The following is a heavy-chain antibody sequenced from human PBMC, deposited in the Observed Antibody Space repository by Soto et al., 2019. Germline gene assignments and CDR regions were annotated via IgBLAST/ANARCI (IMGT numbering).Heavy chain of an antibody. CDR1: DVSISGYY. V-gene: IGHV4-59*01. CDR2: VSYSGSN. D-gene: IGHD5-18*01. J-gene: IGHJ4*02. Sequence: SETLSLTCTVSDVSISGYYWSWIRQPPGKGLEWMGYVSYSGSNNYNPSLQSRVTISMDTSENQFSLRLTSVTAADTAMYYCASGQSRDGYNFFDYWGQGTLVTVSS. CDR3: ASGQSRDGYNFFDY.